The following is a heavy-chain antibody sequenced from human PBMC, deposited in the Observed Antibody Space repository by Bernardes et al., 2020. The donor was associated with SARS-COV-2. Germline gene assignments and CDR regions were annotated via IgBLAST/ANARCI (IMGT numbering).Heavy chain of an antibody. CDR3: AKNGYYSMDY. D-gene: IGHD2-21*01. J-gene: IGHJ4*02. CDR2: IHHIGYT. Sequence: LSLTCAVSGASITNNNWWSWVRQAPGKGLEWIGEIHHIGYTNYNPSLKSRVTISVDKSKNQFSLRLNSVTAADTALYLCAKNGYYSMDYWGQGTLLTVSS. CDR1: GASITNNNW. V-gene: IGHV4-4*01.